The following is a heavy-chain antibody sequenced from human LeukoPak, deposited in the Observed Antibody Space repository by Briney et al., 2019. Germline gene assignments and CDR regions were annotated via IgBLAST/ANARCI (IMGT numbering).Heavy chain of an antibody. Sequence: AASVKVSCKVSGYTLTELSMHWVRQAPGKGLEWMGGSDPEDGETIYAQKFQGRVTMTEDTSTDTAYMELSSLRSEDTAVYYCATVMITFGGVIVHPRAFDYWGQGTLVTVSS. CDR1: GYTLTELS. D-gene: IGHD3-16*02. CDR2: SDPEDGET. V-gene: IGHV1-24*01. J-gene: IGHJ4*02. CDR3: ATVMITFGGVIVHPRAFDY.